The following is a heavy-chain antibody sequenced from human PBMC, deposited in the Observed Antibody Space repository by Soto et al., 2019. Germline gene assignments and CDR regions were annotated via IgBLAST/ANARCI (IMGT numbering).Heavy chain of an antibody. CDR1: GGSFSGYY. D-gene: IGHD5-12*01. CDR2: INHSGST. V-gene: IGHV4-34*01. J-gene: IGHJ4*02. Sequence: PSETLSLTCAVYGGSFSGYYWSWIRQPPGKGLEWIGEINHSGSTNYNPSLKSRVTISVDTSKNQFSLKLSSVTAADTAVYYCASSSSGYDLYALDYWGQGTLVTVSS. CDR3: ASSSSGYDLYALDY.